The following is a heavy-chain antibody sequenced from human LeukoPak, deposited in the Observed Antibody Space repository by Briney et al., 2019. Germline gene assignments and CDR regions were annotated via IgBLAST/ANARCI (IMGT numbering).Heavy chain of an antibody. CDR3: ARKTRGLAAAGVFDY. V-gene: IGHV1-3*01. D-gene: IGHD6-13*01. CDR2: INAGNGNT. Sequence: ASVKVSCKASGYTSTSYAMHWVRQAPGQRLEWMGWINAGNGNTKYSQKFQGRVTITRDTSASTAYMELSSLRSEDTAVYYCARKTRGLAAAGVFDYWGQGTLVTVSS. J-gene: IGHJ4*02. CDR1: GYTSTSYA.